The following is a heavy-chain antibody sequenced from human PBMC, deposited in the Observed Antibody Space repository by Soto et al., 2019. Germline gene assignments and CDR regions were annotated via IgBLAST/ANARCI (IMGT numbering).Heavy chain of an antibody. CDR3: ARLLYDPRLNYMYFDF. J-gene: IGHJ4*02. Sequence: SATLSVTCTVAGASISNYFSTWVRQSPQRGLEYIGEIFHDGTDNYYPSFERRVAMSVDTSRNQFSLKLTSVTAADTAVYFCARLLYDPRLNYMYFDFWGPGTLVTVSS. CDR1: GASISNYF. D-gene: IGHD3-10*01. CDR2: IFHDGTD. V-gene: IGHV4-59*12.